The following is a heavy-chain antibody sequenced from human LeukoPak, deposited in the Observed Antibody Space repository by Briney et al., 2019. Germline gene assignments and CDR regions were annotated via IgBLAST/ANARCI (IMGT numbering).Heavy chain of an antibody. V-gene: IGHV3-53*01. CDR3: VKDTDKYDNGRDWFDP. Sequence: PGGSLRLSCAASGFTASESYMSWVRQAPGKGLEWVSIIYRGGITYYAESVKGRFTISRDNSKNTLYLRMDSLRVEDTAVYYCVKDTDKYDNGRDWFDPWGQGTLVTVSS. J-gene: IGHJ5*02. CDR2: IYRGGIT. D-gene: IGHD3-22*01. CDR1: GFTASESY.